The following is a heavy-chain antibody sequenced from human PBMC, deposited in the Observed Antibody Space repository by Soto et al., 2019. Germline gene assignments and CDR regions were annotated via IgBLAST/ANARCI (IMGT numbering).Heavy chain of an antibody. Sequence: EVQLVESGGGLVQPGGSLRLCCAASGFTFSNYWMYWVRQAPGKGLEWVSRINSDGSVSSHADSVRGRLTISRDNVKNTLYLHMDSLRAEDTAVYFCARGDCVGGTCYSLAASFFYYMDVWAKGTTVTVFS. CDR1: GFTFSNYW. J-gene: IGHJ6*03. V-gene: IGHV3-74*02. CDR2: INSDGSVS. CDR3: ARGDCVGGTCYSLAASFFYYMDV. D-gene: IGHD2-15*01.